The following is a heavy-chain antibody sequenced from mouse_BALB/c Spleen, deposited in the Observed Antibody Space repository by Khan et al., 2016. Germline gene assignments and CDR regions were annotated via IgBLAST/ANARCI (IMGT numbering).Heavy chain of an antibody. V-gene: IGHV5-6-5*01. D-gene: IGHD1-1*01. J-gene: IGHJ2*01. CDR1: GFTFSSYA. CDR2: ISSGGNT. Sequence: EVELVESGGGLVKPGGSLKLSCAASGFTFSSYAMSWVRQTPEKRLEWVASISSGGNTFYPDSLKGRFTISRDNARNILYLQMSSLRSEDTAMYYCTIGVTTVVDYFDYWGQGTTLTVSS. CDR3: TIGVTTVVDYFDY.